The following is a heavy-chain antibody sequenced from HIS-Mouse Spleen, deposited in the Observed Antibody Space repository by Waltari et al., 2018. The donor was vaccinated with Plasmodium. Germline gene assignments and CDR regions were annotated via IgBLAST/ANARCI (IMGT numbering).Heavy chain of an antibody. V-gene: IGHV3-7*01. CDR3: ASSWYWYFDL. D-gene: IGHD6-13*01. Sequence: EVQLVESGGGLVQPGGSLRPSCAASGSPFSSYWMSWVRQAPGKGLEWVANIKQDGSEKYYVDSVKGRFTISRDNAKNSLYLQMNSLRAEDTAVYYCASSWYWYFDLWGRGTLVTVSS. J-gene: IGHJ2*01. CDR1: GSPFSSYW. CDR2: IKQDGSEK.